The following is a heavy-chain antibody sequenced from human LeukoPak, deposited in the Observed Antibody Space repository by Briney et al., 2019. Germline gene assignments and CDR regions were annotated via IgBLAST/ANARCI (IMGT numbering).Heavy chain of an antibody. CDR1: GFTFDDYA. J-gene: IGHJ6*02. D-gene: IGHD1-26*01. V-gene: IGHV3-9*01. CDR2: ISWNSGII. CDR3: AKDWDPNYYYGMDV. Sequence: GGSLRLSCAASGFTFDDYAMHWVRHAPGKGLEWVSGISWNSGIISYADSVKGPFTISRDNAKNSLYLQINSLRAEDTALYYCAKDWDPNYYYGMDVWGQGTTVTVSS.